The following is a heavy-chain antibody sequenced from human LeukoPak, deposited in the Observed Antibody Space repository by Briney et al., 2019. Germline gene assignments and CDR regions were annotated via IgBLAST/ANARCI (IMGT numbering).Heavy chain of an antibody. CDR1: GGSISSYY. CDR3: ARGVEHSSSWYYLHYYYYYMDV. V-gene: IGHV4-59*01. J-gene: IGHJ6*03. Sequence: SETLSLTCTVSGGSISSYYWSWIRQPPGKGLEWIGYIYYSGSTNYNPPLKSRVTISVDTSKNQFSLKLSSVTAADTAVYYCARGVEHSSSWYYLHYYYYYMDVWGKGTTVTISS. CDR2: IYYSGST. D-gene: IGHD6-13*01.